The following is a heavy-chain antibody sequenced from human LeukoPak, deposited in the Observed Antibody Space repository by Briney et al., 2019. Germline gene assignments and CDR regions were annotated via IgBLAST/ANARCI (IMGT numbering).Heavy chain of an antibody. CDR3: ATETNGRHYDY. CDR1: GLTFSTSG. J-gene: IGHJ4*02. Sequence: GGSLRLSCTASGLTFSTSGFNWVRQAPGKGLEGVASIGPTGSDRYHADSIKGRFTISRDNANNSLYLQMNSLRAEDTAVYYCATETNGRHYDYWGQGTLLTVSS. CDR2: IGPTGSDR. D-gene: IGHD1-14*01. V-gene: IGHV3-21*06.